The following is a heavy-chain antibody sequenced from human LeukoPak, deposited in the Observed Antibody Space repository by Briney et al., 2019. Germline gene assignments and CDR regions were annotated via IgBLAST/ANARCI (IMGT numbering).Heavy chain of an antibody. V-gene: IGHV3-7*05. D-gene: IGHD6-19*01. CDR1: GFTFSSYR. J-gene: IGHJ1*01. CDR2: IKQDGSEK. Sequence: QTGGSLRLSCAASGFTFSSYRMSWVRQAPGKGLEWVANIKQDGSEKYYVDSVKGRFTISRDNAENSLYLQMNSLRAEDTAVYYCARMSGWSPEYFQHWGQGTLVTVSS. CDR3: ARMSGWSPEYFQH.